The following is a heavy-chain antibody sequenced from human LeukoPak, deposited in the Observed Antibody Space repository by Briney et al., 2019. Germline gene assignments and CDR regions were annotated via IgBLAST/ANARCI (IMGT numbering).Heavy chain of an antibody. J-gene: IGHJ6*03. Sequence: GGSLRLSCAASGFILSSYEMNWVRQAPGKGLEWISYISSSGDNIYYADSVKGRFTISRDDAKNSLYLQMNSLRAEDTAVYYCAREGEPNYYYMDVWGKGTTVTISS. D-gene: IGHD2-21*01. V-gene: IGHV3-48*03. CDR3: AREGEPNYYYMDV. CDR2: ISSSGDNI. CDR1: GFILSSYE.